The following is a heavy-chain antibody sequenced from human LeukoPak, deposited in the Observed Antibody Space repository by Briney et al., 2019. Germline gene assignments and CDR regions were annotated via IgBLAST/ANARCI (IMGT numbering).Heavy chain of an antibody. J-gene: IGHJ4*02. Sequence: SSQTLSLTCTVSGGSISSDTCYWGWIRQPPGRGLEWIGSIYYSGSTYYNPSLKSRVTISVDTSKNQFSLKLSSVTAADTAVYYCARHRLYYYDSSGYYYLPYFDYWGQGTLVTVSS. CDR1: GGSISSDTCY. CDR3: ARHRLYYYDSSGYYYLPYFDY. V-gene: IGHV4-39*01. CDR2: IYYSGST. D-gene: IGHD3-22*01.